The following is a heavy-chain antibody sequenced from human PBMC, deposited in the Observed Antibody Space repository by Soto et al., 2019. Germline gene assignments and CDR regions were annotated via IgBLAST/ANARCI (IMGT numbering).Heavy chain of an antibody. V-gene: IGHV3-20*04. CDR2: ISWNGDRI. CDR3: ARDHPPFFYYMDV. D-gene: IGHD3-3*01. J-gene: IGHJ6*03. Sequence: EVELVESGGGVVRPGGSTRLSCTASGFRFDEYGMSWVRQVSGRGLEWVSGISWNGDRIAYADSVKGRFTISRDNAKNSLYLHMNSLRVEDTAFYYCARDHPPFFYYMDVWGNGTTVIVSS. CDR1: GFRFDEYG.